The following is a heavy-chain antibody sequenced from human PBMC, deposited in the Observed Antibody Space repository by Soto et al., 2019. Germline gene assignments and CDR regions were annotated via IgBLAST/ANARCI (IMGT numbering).Heavy chain of an antibody. V-gene: IGHV4-31*03. CDR1: GGPFPNGGYY. CDR2: THYSGET. J-gene: IGHJ4*02. Sequence: SETLSRTCTVSGGPFPNGGYYWSWIRQKAGKGLEWIGYTHYSGETSYNPSLRSRVTISTDKYKTQFSLRLRSVTSEDTAVYYCERGDSQVSSVFEYGGKGMLVT. D-gene: IGHD3-16*01. CDR3: ERGDSQVSSVFEY.